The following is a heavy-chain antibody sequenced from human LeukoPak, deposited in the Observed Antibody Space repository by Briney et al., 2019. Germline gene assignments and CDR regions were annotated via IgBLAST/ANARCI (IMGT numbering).Heavy chain of an antibody. CDR2: INPNSGGT. Sequence: GESLKISCKGSGYSFTSYWLGWVRQAPGQGLEWMGWINPNSGGTNYAQKFQGRVTMTRDTSISTAYMELSRLRSDDTAVYYCARDDGSGSYYPFDYWGQGTLVTVSS. CDR3: ARDDGSGSYYPFDY. CDR1: GYSFTSYW. D-gene: IGHD3-10*01. J-gene: IGHJ4*02. V-gene: IGHV1-2*02.